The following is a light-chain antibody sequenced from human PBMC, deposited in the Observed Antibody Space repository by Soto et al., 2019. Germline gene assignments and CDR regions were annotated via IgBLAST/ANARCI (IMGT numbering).Light chain of an antibody. Sequence: DIQMTQSPSSLSAPVGDRVTITCRASQSISSYLNWYQQKPGKAPKLLIYAASSLQSGVPSRFSGSGSGTDFTLTISSLQPEDFATYYCQQSYSTPWTCGQGTKVDIK. CDR2: AAS. CDR3: QQSYSTPWT. J-gene: IGKJ1*01. V-gene: IGKV1-39*01. CDR1: QSISSY.